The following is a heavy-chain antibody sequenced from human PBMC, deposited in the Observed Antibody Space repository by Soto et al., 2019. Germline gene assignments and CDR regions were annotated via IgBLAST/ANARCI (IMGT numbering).Heavy chain of an antibody. D-gene: IGHD4-4*01. CDR3: ARCTPTTVTTYYFHY. J-gene: IGHJ4*02. Sequence: PGESLKISCKGSGYSFTSYWIGWVRQMPGKGLEWMGIIYPGDSDTRYSPSFQGQVTISADKSISTAYLQWSSLKASDTAMYYCARCTPTTVTTYYFHYWGPGTMVTV. CDR2: IYPGDSDT. V-gene: IGHV5-51*01. CDR1: GYSFTSYW.